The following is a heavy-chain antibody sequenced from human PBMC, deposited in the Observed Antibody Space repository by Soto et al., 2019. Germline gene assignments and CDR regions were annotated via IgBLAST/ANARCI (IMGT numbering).Heavy chain of an antibody. V-gene: IGHV6-1*01. D-gene: IGHD3-16*02. J-gene: IGHJ6*02. CDR1: GDSVSSSSAA. CDR2: TYYRSKWYN. CDR3: ARVSAESPADYFHAMDV. Sequence: SQTLSLTCAFFGDSVSSSSAAWNWIRQSPSRGLEWLGRTYYRSKWYNDYAVSVKSRININPDTSKNQFSLQLNSVTPEDTAVYYCARVSAESPADYFHAMDVWGQGPTVPVSS.